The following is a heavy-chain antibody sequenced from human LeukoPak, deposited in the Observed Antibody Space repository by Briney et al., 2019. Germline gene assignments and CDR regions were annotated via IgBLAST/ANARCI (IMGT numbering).Heavy chain of an antibody. D-gene: IGHD3-22*01. CDR1: GGSISSYY. CDR2: IYYSGST. Sequence: SETLSLTCTVSGGSISSYYWSWIRQPPGKGLEWSGYIYYSGSTNYTPSLKSRVTISVDTSKNQFSLKLSSVTAADTAVYYCARGGGPAGDYYDSSGYYQLDYWGQGTLVTVSS. V-gene: IGHV4-59*08. J-gene: IGHJ4*02. CDR3: ARGGGPAGDYYDSSGYYQLDY.